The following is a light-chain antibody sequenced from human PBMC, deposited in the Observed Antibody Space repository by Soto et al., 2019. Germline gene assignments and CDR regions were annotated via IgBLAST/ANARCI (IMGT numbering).Light chain of an antibody. Sequence: QSVLTQPASVSGSPGQSITISCTETSSDFGNYNLVSWYQQHPGKVPKLILFEVNKRPSGVSGRFSGSKSGNTASLTISGLQAEDEADYYCCSFTSSNTHVFGTGTKVTVL. CDR2: EVN. CDR3: CSFTSSNTHV. V-gene: IGLV2-23*02. J-gene: IGLJ1*01. CDR1: SSDFGNYNL.